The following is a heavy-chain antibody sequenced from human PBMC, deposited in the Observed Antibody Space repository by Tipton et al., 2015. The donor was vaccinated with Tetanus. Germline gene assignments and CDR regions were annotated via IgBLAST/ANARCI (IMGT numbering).Heavy chain of an antibody. CDR1: GFTFSNYA. J-gene: IGHJ5*02. Sequence: SLRLSCAASGFTFSNYAMAWVRQAPGKGLEWVSGISVRGSHTYYADPVKGRFSTSRDNSKNTVYLQMNSLRDEDTAVYYCAKDPASRGWFDPWGQGTLVSVS. CDR2: ISVRGSHT. CDR3: AKDPASRGWFDP. V-gene: IGHV3-23*01.